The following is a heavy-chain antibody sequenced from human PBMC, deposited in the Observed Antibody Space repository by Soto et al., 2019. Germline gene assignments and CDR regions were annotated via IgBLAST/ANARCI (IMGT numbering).Heavy chain of an antibody. CDR3: ARGSRPTYYYGSGSYYRPPYYYYYYMDV. CDR1: GFTFSSYW. Sequence: GGSLRLSCAASGFTFSSYWMSWVRQAPGKGLEWVANIKQDGSEKYYVDSVKGRFTISRANAKNSLYLQMNSLRAEDTAVYYCARGSRPTYYYGSGSYYRPPYYYYYYMDVWGKGTTVTVSS. CDR2: IKQDGSEK. J-gene: IGHJ6*03. D-gene: IGHD3-10*01. V-gene: IGHV3-7*01.